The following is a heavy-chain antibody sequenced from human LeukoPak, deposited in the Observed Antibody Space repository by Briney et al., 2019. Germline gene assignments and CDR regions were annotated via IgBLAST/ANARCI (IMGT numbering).Heavy chain of an antibody. V-gene: IGHV3-48*04. Sequence: GGSLRLSCAASGFTFSSYNMNWVRRAPGKGLEWVSYISGSGSTIYYADSVRGRFTISRDNAKSSLYLQMNSLRADDTAVYYCAGGPRYLFEYWGQGTLVTVSS. CDR3: AGGPRYLFEY. D-gene: IGHD1-1*01. CDR2: ISGSGSTI. J-gene: IGHJ4*02. CDR1: GFTFSSYN.